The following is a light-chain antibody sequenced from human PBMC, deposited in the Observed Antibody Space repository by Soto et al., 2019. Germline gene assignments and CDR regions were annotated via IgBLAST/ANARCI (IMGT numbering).Light chain of an antibody. CDR3: AAWDDSLSAVV. J-gene: IGLJ3*02. V-gene: IGLV1-47*01. CDR1: GSNLGSNN. Sequence: QYVLTQPPSASGTPGQRVTIYCSGSGSNLGSNNVYWYQQFPGTAPNLLIYRNNQRPSRVPDRFSGSKSGTSASLAISGLRSEDEADYYCAAWDDSLSAVVFGGGTKLTVL. CDR2: RNN.